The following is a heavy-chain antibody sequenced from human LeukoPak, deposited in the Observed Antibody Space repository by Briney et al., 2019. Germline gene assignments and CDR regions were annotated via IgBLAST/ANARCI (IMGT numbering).Heavy chain of an antibody. D-gene: IGHD3-10*01. CDR2: INHSGST. CDR1: GGSFSGYY. Sequence: SETLSLTCAVYGGSFSGYYWSWIRQPPGKGLEWIGEINHSGSTNYNPSLKGRVTISVDTSKNQFSLKLSSVTAADTAVYYCARGLWLLPFDYWGQGTLVTVSS. CDR3: ARGLWLLPFDY. V-gene: IGHV4-34*01. J-gene: IGHJ4*02.